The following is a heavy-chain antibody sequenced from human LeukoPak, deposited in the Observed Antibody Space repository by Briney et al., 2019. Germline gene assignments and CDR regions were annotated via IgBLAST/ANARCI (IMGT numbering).Heavy chain of an antibody. CDR3: ARLRGPNSSSWYMDV. D-gene: IGHD6-13*01. CDR1: GFTFSSYA. CDR2: ISGSGGST. V-gene: IGHV3-23*01. Sequence: QPGGSLRLSCAASGFTFSSYAMSWVRQAPGKGREWVSAISGSGGSTYYADSVKGRFTISRDNSKDTLYVQMTSLRAEHTAVYYCARLRGPNSSSWYMDVWGQGTTVSVSS. J-gene: IGHJ6*02.